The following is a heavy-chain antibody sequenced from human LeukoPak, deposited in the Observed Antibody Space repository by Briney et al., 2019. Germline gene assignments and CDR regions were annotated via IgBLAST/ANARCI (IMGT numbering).Heavy chain of an antibody. CDR3: AKGNMVRDPFDY. CDR1: RLIFSSYG. J-gene: IGHJ4*02. V-gene: IGHV3-30*18. Sequence: PGGPLRLSCSACRLIFSSYGIHWLRQAPGKGLEWVAVISYDRSNKYYADSVKGRFTISRDNSKNTLYLQMNSLRAEDTAVYYCAKGNMVRDPFDYWGQGTLVTVSS. CDR2: ISYDRSNK. D-gene: IGHD3-10*01.